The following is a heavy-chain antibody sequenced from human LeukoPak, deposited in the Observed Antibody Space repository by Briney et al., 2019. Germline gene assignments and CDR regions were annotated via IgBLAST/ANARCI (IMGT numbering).Heavy chain of an antibody. CDR2: IYYSRST. J-gene: IGHJ5*01. V-gene: IGHV4-59*08. Sequence: SETLSLTCTVSGGSISSYYWSWIRQPPGKGLEWIGYIYYSRSTNYNPSLKSRVTISVDTSKNQFSLKLSSVTAADTAVYYCAKTHCGGGSCDKFDSWGQGILVTVSS. D-gene: IGHD2-21*01. CDR1: GGSISSYY. CDR3: AKTHCGGGSCDKFDS.